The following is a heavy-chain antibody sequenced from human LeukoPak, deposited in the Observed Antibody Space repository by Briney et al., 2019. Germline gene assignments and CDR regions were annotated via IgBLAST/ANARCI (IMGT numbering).Heavy chain of an antibody. CDR2: ISGSGGST. D-gene: IGHD3-22*01. V-gene: IGHV3-23*01. CDR1: GFTFSSYA. Sequence: GGSLRPSCAASGFTFSSYAMSWVRQAPGKGLEWVSAISGSGGSTYYADSVKGRFTISRDNSKNTLYLQMNSLRAEDTAVYYCAKVKNYYDSSGYEDYRGQGTLVTVSS. J-gene: IGHJ4*02. CDR3: AKVKNYYDSSGYEDY.